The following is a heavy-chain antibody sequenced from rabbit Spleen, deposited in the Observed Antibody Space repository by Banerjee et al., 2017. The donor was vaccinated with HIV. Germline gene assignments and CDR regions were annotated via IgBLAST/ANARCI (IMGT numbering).Heavy chain of an antibody. V-gene: IGHV1S40*01. J-gene: IGHJ2*01. CDR1: GFSFSSSYY. CDR3: AREGDDDIYGDDGFDP. CDR2: IKVSSGST. D-gene: IGHD6-1*01. Sequence: QSLEESGGGLVQPEGSLTLTCTAAGFSFSSSYYMCWVRQAPGKGLEWIGCIKVSSGSTWYASWTKGRFTISKTSSTTVTLQMTSLTATDTATYFCAREGDDDIYGDDGFDPWGPGTLVTVS.